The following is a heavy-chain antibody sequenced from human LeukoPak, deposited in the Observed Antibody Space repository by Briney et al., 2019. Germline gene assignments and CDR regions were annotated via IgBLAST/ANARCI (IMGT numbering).Heavy chain of an antibody. CDR3: ARGDTAMVTDYYYYMDV. CDR1: GYTFTGYY. CDR2: INPNSGGT. D-gene: IGHD5-18*01. Sequence: ASVKVPCKASGYTFTGYYMHWVRQAPGQGLEWMGRINPNSGGTNYAQKFQGRVTMTRDTSISTAYMELSSLRSDDTAVYYCARGDTAMVTDYYYYMDVWGKGTTVTVSS. J-gene: IGHJ6*03. V-gene: IGHV1-2*06.